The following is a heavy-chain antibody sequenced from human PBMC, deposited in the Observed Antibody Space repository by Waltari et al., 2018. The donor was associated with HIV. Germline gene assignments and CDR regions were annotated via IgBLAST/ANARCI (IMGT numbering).Heavy chain of an antibody. CDR3: ARDRESGYERRPLYYFDY. J-gene: IGHJ4*02. D-gene: IGHD5-12*01. CDR1: GGSISSGGYY. CDR2: IYYSGST. Sequence: QVQLQESGPGLVKPSQTLSLTCTVSGGSISSGGYYWSWIRQHPGKGLEWSGYIYYSGSTYYNPSLKSRVTISVDTSKNQFSLKLSSVTAADTAVYYCARDRESGYERRPLYYFDYWGQGTLVTVSS. V-gene: IGHV4-31*03.